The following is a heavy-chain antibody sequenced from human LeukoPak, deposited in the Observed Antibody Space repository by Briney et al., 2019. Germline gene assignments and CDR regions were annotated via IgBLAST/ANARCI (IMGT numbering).Heavy chain of an antibody. Sequence: SVKVSCKASGGTFSSYAISWVRQAPGQGLEWMGRIIPILGIANYAQKFQGRVTITADKSTSTAYMELSSLRSEDTAVYYCARAHSSGYLCYYYGMDVWGQGTTVTVSS. D-gene: IGHD3-22*01. CDR2: IIPILGIA. V-gene: IGHV1-69*04. CDR3: ARAHSSGYLCYYYGMDV. J-gene: IGHJ6*02. CDR1: GGTFSSYA.